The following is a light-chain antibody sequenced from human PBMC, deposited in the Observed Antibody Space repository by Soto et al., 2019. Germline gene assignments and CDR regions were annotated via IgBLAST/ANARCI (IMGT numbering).Light chain of an antibody. CDR2: RND. Sequence: QSILTQPPSASGTPGQRVTIFCSGSTSSIGRNFVYWYQQVPGTALKLLIYRNDQRPSGVPDRFSGSKSGTSASLAISGLRFEYEADYFCTTWDDTLDGVLFGGGTKLTVL. V-gene: IGLV1-47*01. CDR1: TSSIGRNF. J-gene: IGLJ3*02. CDR3: TTWDDTLDGVL.